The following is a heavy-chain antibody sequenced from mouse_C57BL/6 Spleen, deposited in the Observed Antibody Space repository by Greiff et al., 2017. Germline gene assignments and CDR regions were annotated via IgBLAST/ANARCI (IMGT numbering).Heavy chain of an antibody. CDR2: IYPGDGDT. V-gene: IGHV1-82*01. D-gene: IGHD3-2*02. CDR1: GYAFSSSW. J-gene: IGHJ2*01. Sequence: QVQLKQSGPELVKPGASVKICCKASGYAFSSSWMNWVKQRPGKGLEWIGRIYPGDGDTNYNGKFKGKATLTADKSSSTAYMQLSSLTSEDSAVYFCARWGTAQAYYFDYWGQGTTLTVSS. CDR3: ARWGTAQAYYFDY.